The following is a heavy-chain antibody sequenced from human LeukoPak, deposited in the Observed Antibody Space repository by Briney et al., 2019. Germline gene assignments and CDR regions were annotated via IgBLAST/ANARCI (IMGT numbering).Heavy chain of an antibody. V-gene: IGHV4-34*01. Sequence: PSETLSLTGAVYGGSFSCYYWSWIRQPPGKGLEGIGEINHSGSTNYNPSLKSRVTISVDTSKNQFSLKLRSVTAADTAVYYCAREYTGYCSSTSCPWGYYYYYYMDVWGKGTTVTVSS. J-gene: IGHJ6*03. CDR2: INHSGST. CDR3: AREYTGYCSSTSCPWGYYYYYYMDV. CDR1: GGSFSCYY. D-gene: IGHD2-2*01.